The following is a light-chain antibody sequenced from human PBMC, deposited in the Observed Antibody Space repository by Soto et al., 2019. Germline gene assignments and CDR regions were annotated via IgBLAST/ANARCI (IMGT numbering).Light chain of an antibody. V-gene: IGKV1-39*01. Sequence: EIQVTQSPFSLSASVGDRVTITCRASQSINFFLNWYQQRPGEVPKLLIYASSILQSGVPSRFSGSGFGTDFTLTIDSLQRDDFATYFCQQTNSAPRTFGQGTKVDIK. CDR3: QQTNSAPRT. J-gene: IGKJ1*01. CDR1: QSINFF. CDR2: ASS.